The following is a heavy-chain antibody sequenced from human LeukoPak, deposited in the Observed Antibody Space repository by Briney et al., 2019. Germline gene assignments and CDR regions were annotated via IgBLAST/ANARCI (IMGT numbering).Heavy chain of an antibody. J-gene: IGHJ3*02. V-gene: IGHV1-46*01. Sequence: ASVKVSCKASGYTFTSYYMHWVRQAPGRGLEWMGIINPSGGSTSYAQKFQGRVTMTRDTSTSTVYMELSSLRSEDTAVYYCARDRAATVMAFDIWGQGTMVTVSS. CDR2: INPSGGST. D-gene: IGHD4-11*01. CDR1: GYTFTSYY. CDR3: ARDRAATVMAFDI.